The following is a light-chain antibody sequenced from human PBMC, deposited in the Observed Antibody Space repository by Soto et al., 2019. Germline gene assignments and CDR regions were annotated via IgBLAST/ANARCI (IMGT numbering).Light chain of an antibody. CDR3: CSYAGDYTFV. CDR2: DVK. V-gene: IGLV2-11*01. CDR1: SSDVGGYNY. J-gene: IGLJ1*01. Sequence: QSALTQPRSVSGSPGQSVTLSCTGTSSDVGGYNYVTWYQQYPGKAPKVMIYDVKTRPSGVPDRFSGSKSGNTASLTISGLQAEDEAAYYCCSYAGDYTFVFGTGTKLTVL.